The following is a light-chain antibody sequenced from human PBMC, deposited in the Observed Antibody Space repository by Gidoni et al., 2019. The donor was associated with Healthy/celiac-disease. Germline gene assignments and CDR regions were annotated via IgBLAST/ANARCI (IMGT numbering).Light chain of an antibody. Sequence: DIQMTQSTYSLSASVGDRVTITCRASQSISSYLNWYQQKPGKAPKLLIYAASSVQSGVPSRFSGSGSGTDFTLTISSLQPEDFATYYCQQSYSTPRTFGQGTKVEIK. CDR1: QSISSY. CDR3: QQSYSTPRT. J-gene: IGKJ1*01. CDR2: AAS. V-gene: IGKV1-39*01.